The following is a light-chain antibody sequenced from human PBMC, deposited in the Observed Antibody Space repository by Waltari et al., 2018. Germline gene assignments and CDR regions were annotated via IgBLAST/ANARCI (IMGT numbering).Light chain of an antibody. CDR3: AAWDDSLNGLV. V-gene: IGLV1-44*01. CDR2: SNN. J-gene: IGLJ2*01. CDR1: RPNIGSNT. Sequence: QSVLTQPPSASGTPGPRVPISCSGSRPNIGSNTVNWYQQLPGTAPKLLIYSNNQRPSGVPDRFSGSKSGTSASLAISGLQSEDEADYYCAAWDDSLNGLVFGGGTKLTVL.